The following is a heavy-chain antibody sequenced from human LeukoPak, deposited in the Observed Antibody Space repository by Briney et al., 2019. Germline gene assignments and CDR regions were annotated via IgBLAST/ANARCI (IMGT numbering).Heavy chain of an antibody. J-gene: IGHJ4*02. CDR2: INHSGST. Sequence: SETLSLTCADYGGSFSGYYWSWIRQPPGKGLEWIGEINHSGSTNYNPSLKSRVTISVDTSKNQFSLKLSSVTAADTAVYYCARVRYADYASPIDYWGQGTLVTVSS. CDR3: ARVRYADYASPIDY. V-gene: IGHV4-34*01. CDR1: GGSFSGYY. D-gene: IGHD4-17*01.